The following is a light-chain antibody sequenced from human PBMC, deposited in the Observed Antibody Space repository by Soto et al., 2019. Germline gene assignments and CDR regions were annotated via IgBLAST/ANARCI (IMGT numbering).Light chain of an antibody. J-gene: IGKJ4*01. CDR2: DAS. CDR3: QQYYTYPLT. Sequence: DIQMTQSPSTLSAFVGARVTITCRASQSISNWLAWYHQKPGKAPKLLIYDASSLESGVPSRFSGSGSGTEFTLTISSLQPEDFATYYCQQYYTYPLTFGGGTKVEIK. V-gene: IGKV1-5*01. CDR1: QSISNW.